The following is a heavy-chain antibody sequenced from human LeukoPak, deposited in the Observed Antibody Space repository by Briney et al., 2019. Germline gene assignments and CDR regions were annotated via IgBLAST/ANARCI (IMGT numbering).Heavy chain of an antibody. D-gene: IGHD1-26*01. Sequence: GRSLRPSCAASGFTVSSNYMSWVRQAPGEGREWVSIIYMGGSTYYAASVKGRFTISKDNSKTTLYLQMNSLRAEDTAVYYCAREGIVVPTRDYWGQGTLVTVSS. CDR3: AREGIVVPTRDY. V-gene: IGHV3-53*01. J-gene: IGHJ4*02. CDR1: GFTVSSNY. CDR2: IYMGGST.